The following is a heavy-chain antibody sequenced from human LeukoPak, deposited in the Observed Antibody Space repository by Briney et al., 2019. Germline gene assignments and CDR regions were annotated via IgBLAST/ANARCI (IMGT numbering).Heavy chain of an antibody. CDR2: IYPGDSDT. D-gene: IGHD2-2*01. CDR3: ARIESEVVPAALYYYYYYMDV. J-gene: IGHJ6*03. Sequence: GESLKISCKGSGYSFTSYRIGWVRQMPGEGLEWMGIIYPGDSDTRYSPSFQGQVTISADKSISTAYLQWSSLQASDTAMYYCARIESEVVPAALYYYYYYMDVWGKGTTVTVSS. V-gene: IGHV5-51*01. CDR1: GYSFTSYR.